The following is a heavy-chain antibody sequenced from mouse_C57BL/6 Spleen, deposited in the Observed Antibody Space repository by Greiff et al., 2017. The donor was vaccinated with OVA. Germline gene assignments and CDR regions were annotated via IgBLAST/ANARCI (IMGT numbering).Heavy chain of an antibody. V-gene: IGHV1-50*01. Sequence: QVQLQQPGAELVKPGASVKLSCKASGYTFTSYWMQWVKQRPGKGLEWIGEIDPSDSYTNYNQKFKGKATLTVDTSSSTAYMQLSSLTSEDSAVYYCARPGIYYGNYVGDYWGQGTTLTVSS. CDR2: IDPSDSYT. CDR3: ARPGIYYGNYVGDY. D-gene: IGHD2-1*01. J-gene: IGHJ2*01. CDR1: GYTFTSYW.